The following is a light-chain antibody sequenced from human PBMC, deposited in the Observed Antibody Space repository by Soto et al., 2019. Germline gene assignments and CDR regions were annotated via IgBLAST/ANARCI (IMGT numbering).Light chain of an antibody. V-gene: IGKV1-5*03. Sequence: DIQMTQSPSTLSASVGDRVTITCRASQSISSWLAWYQQKPGRAPKLLIYKASIVESGVPSRFSGSGSGTEFTLTISSLQPDDFATYYCQQYNSQWTFGQGTKVDIK. CDR3: QQYNSQWT. J-gene: IGKJ1*01. CDR1: QSISSW. CDR2: KAS.